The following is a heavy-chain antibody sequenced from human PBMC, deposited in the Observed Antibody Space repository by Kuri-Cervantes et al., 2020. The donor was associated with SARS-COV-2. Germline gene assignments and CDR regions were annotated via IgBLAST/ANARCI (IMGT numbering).Heavy chain of an antibody. CDR1: GFTFSSYS. D-gene: IGHD1-1*01. V-gene: IGHV3-21*01. CDR2: ISSSSSYI. J-gene: IGHJ4*02. Sequence: GESLKISCAAPGFTFSSYSMNWVRQAPGKGLEWVSSISSSSSYIYYADSVKGRFTISRDNAKDSLYLQMNSLRAEDTAVYYCARGETGLGNDYWGQGTLVTVSS. CDR3: ARGETGLGNDY.